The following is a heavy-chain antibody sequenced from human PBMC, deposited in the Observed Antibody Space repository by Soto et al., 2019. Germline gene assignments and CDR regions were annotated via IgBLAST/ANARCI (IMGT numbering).Heavy chain of an antibody. CDR2: ISAGDGNT. CDR3: ARDTCTNGVCYGDY. D-gene: IGHD2-8*01. J-gene: IGHJ4*02. CDR1: GYTFSTSA. Sequence: ASVKVSCKAAGYTFSTSAIQWVRQAPGQRLEWMGRISAGDGNTRYSQTFQGRVTFTSDTSASTGYMELSGLTSEDTAVYVCARDTCTNGVCYGDYWGQGTLVTVSS. V-gene: IGHV1-3*01.